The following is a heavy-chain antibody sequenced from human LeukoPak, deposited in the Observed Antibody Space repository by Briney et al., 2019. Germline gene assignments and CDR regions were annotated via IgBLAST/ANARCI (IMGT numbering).Heavy chain of an antibody. V-gene: IGHV3-23*01. CDR1: GFTFCSCA. Sequence: GGSLRLSCAASGFTFCSCAINWVRRAPGKGLEWLSFMNGSGANTYYADYVEGPFTISRDNSQNTLYLQMNSLRAEDTAVYYCAKDVLGYNRPFDYWGQGNLVTVSS. J-gene: IGHJ4*02. CDR2: MNGSGANT. D-gene: IGHD3-10*02. CDR3: AKDVLGYNRPFDY.